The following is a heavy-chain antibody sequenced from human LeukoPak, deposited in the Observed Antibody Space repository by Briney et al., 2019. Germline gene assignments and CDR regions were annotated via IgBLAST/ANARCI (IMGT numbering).Heavy chain of an antibody. CDR3: AGSYSSGWTGYFDY. V-gene: IGHV1-24*01. J-gene: IGHJ4*02. CDR2: FDPEDGET. Sequence: ASVKVSCKVSGYTLTELSMHWVRQAPGKGLGWMGGFDPEDGETIYAQKFQGRVTMTEDTSTDTAYMELSSLRSEDTAVYYCAGSYSSGWTGYFDYWGQGTLVTVSS. D-gene: IGHD6-19*01. CDR1: GYTLTELS.